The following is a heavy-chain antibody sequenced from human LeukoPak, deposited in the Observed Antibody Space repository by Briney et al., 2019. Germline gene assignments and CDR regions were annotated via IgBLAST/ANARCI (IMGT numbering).Heavy chain of an antibody. V-gene: IGHV4-30-2*01. CDR1: GGSISSGGYS. CDR3: ARGYSYGSWFDP. J-gene: IGHJ5*02. D-gene: IGHD5-18*01. Sequence: SETLSLTCAVSGGSISSGGYSWSWIRQPPGKGLEWIGYIYHSGSTYYNPSLKSRVTISADRSKNQFSLKLSSVTAADTAVYYCARGYSYGSWFDPWGQGTLVTVSS. CDR2: IYHSGST.